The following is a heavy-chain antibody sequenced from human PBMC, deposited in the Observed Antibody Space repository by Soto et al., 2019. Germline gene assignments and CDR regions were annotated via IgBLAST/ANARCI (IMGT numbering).Heavy chain of an antibody. CDR3: ARKAFGVVIINNDAFDI. CDR1: GGSFSGYY. CDR2: INHSGST. Sequence: TSETLSLTCAVYGGSFSGYYWSWIRQPPGKGLEWIGEINHSGSTNYNPSLKSRVTISVDTSKNQFSLKLSSVTAADTAVYYCARKAFGVVIINNDAFDIWGQGTMVTVSS. D-gene: IGHD3-3*01. V-gene: IGHV4-34*01. J-gene: IGHJ3*02.